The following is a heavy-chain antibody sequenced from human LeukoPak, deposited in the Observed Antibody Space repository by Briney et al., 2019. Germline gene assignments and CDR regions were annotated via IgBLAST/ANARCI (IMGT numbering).Heavy chain of an antibody. Sequence: RPGGSLRLSCAASGFTFSSYGMHWVRQAPGKGLEWVAFIRYDGSNKYYADSVKGRFTISRDNSKNTLYLQMNSLRAEDTAVYYCAKDHYYYDSSGYLYYFDYWGQGTLVTVSS. D-gene: IGHD3-22*01. V-gene: IGHV3-30*02. CDR3: AKDHYYYDSSGYLYYFDY. CDR1: GFTFSSYG. J-gene: IGHJ4*02. CDR2: IRYDGSNK.